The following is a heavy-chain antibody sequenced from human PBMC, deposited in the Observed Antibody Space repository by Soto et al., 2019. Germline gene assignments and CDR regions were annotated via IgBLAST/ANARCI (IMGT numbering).Heavy chain of an antibody. CDR1: GGSISSYY. J-gene: IGHJ3*02. CDR2: IYYSGST. Sequence: QVQLQESGPGLVKPSETLSLTCTVSGGSISSYYWSWIRQPPGKGLEWIGYIYYSGSTNYNPSLKSRVTISVDTSKNQFSLKLSSVTAADTAVYYCARHLPGLSADAFDIWGQGTMVTVSS. D-gene: IGHD3-16*02. V-gene: IGHV4-59*08. CDR3: ARHLPGLSADAFDI.